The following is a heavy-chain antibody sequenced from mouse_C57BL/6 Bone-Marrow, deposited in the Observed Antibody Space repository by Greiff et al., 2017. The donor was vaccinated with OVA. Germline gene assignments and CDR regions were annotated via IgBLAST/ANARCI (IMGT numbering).Heavy chain of an antibody. Sequence: EVKLMESGGGLVQPGGSMKLSCAASGFTFSDAWMDWVRQSPEKGLEWVAEIRNKANNHATYYAESVKGRFTISRDDSKSSVYLQMNSLRAEDTGIYYCTRRGTTVVAPYAMDYWGQGTSVTVSS. CDR3: TRRGTTVVAPYAMDY. D-gene: IGHD1-1*01. J-gene: IGHJ4*01. CDR2: IRNKANNHAT. CDR1: GFTFSDAW. V-gene: IGHV6-6*01.